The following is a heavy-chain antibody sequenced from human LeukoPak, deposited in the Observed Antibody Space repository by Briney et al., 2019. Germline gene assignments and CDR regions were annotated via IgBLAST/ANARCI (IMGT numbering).Heavy chain of an antibody. CDR1: GGSFSGYY. CDR3: ARGGLAAPYNWFDP. Sequence: SETLSLTCAVYGGSFSGYYWSWIRQPPGKGLEWIGEINHSGSTNYNPSLKSRVTISVDTSKNQFSLKLSSVTAADTAVYYCARGGLAAPYNWFDPWGQGTLVTVSS. J-gene: IGHJ5*02. D-gene: IGHD6-6*01. CDR2: INHSGST. V-gene: IGHV4-34*01.